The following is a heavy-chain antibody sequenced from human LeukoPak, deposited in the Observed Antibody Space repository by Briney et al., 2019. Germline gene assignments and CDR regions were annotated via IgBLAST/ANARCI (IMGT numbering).Heavy chain of an antibody. CDR1: GFTFSSYW. J-gene: IGHJ4*02. CDR3: ARDLYQGYYYDSSGYWPRGPGGYYFDY. D-gene: IGHD3-22*01. CDR2: IKQDGSEK. V-gene: IGHV3-7*01. Sequence: GGSLRLSCAASGFTFSSYWMSWVRQAPGKGLEWVANIKQDGSEKYYVDSVKGRFTISRDNAENSLYLQMNSLRAEDTAVYYCARDLYQGYYYDSSGYWPRGPGGYYFDYWGQGTLVTVSS.